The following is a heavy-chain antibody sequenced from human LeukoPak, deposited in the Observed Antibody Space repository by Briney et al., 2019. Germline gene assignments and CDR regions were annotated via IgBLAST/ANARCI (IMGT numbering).Heavy chain of an antibody. J-gene: IGHJ3*01. CDR1: GGSIGTHY. Sequence: SETLSLTCSVSGGSIGTHYWRWIRQPPGKGLEWIGYAHSSGHTRSNPSLQSRVTISVDMSDKHLSLKLTSVITADTAVYYCARDTYDFNGQYEHFFDSWGQGTRVIVSS. CDR3: ARDTYDFNGQYEHFFDS. CDR2: AHSSGHT. D-gene: IGHD3-3*02. V-gene: IGHV4-59*11.